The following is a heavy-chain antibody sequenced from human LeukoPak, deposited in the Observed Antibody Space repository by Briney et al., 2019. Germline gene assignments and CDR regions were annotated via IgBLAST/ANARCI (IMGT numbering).Heavy chain of an antibody. V-gene: IGHV3-7*02. D-gene: IGHD2-2*01. J-gene: IGHJ3*02. CDR3: TSRYCSTSNCYSFDN. CDR2: IKQDGSEK. CDR1: GFTFSNYW. Sequence: PGGSLRLSCAASGFTFSNYWMSWVRQAPGEGLEWVANIKQDGSEKYYVDSVKGRFTISRDNAKNSLYLQMNSLRVEDTAVYYCTSRYCSTSNCYSFDNWGQGTMVTVSS.